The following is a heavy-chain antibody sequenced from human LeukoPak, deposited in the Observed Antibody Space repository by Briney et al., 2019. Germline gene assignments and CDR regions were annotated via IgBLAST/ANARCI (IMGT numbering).Heavy chain of an antibody. CDR3: ARTYYDILTGYFTPYYYYYYMDV. D-gene: IGHD3-9*01. CDR1: GFTFSRYS. V-gene: IGHV3-21*01. CDR2: ISSSSSYI. Sequence: GGSLRLSCAASGFTFSRYSMNWVRQAPGKGLEWVSSISSSSSYIYYADSVKGRFTISRDNAKNSLYLQMNSLRAEDTAVYYCARTYYDILTGYFTPYYYYYYMDVWGKGTTVTVSS. J-gene: IGHJ6*03.